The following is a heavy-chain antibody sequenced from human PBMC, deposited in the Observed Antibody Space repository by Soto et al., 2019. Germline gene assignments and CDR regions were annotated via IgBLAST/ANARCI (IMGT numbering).Heavy chain of an antibody. V-gene: IGHV3-53*01. CDR3: ASLSSPDY. Sequence: GGSLRLSCAASGFTVSSHYMSWVRQAPGKGLQWVSVIYSGGSTYADSVKGRFTISRDNSKNTLYLQMNSLGAEDTAMYYCASLSSPDYWGQGTQVTVSS. CDR1: GFTVSSHY. J-gene: IGHJ4*02. CDR2: IYSGGST.